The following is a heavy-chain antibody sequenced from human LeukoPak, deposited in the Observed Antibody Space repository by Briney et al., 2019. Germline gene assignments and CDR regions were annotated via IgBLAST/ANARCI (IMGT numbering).Heavy chain of an antibody. D-gene: IGHD3-3*01. Sequence: PGGSLRLSCAASGFTVSGNYMSWVRQAPGKGLEWVSSTYSDGTTYYADSVKGRFITSRDNSKNTLHLQMNSLRAEDTAVYYCARALYYDFCSLGYWGQGTLVTVSS. CDR2: TYSDGTT. CDR1: GFTVSGNY. V-gene: IGHV3-66*02. J-gene: IGHJ4*02. CDR3: ARALYYDFCSLGY.